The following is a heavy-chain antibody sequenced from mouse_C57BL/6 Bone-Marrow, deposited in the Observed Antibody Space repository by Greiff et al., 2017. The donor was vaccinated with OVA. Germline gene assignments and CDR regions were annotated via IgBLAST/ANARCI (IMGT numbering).Heavy chain of an antibody. CDR3: TTGSGYDLDY. CDR2: IDPEDGDT. J-gene: IGHJ2*01. D-gene: IGHD3-2*02. CDR1: GFNINDYY. Sequence: EVKLQESGAELVRPGASVKLSCTASGFNINDYYMHWVKQRPEQGLEWIGRIDPEDGDTEYAPKFQGKATMTADTSSNTAYLQLSNLTSEDTAVCYCTTGSGYDLDYWGQGTTLTVSS. V-gene: IGHV14-1*01.